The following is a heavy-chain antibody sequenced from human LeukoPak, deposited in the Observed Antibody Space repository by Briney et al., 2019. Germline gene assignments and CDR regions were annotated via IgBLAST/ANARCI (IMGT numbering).Heavy chain of an antibody. Sequence: GGSLRLSCAASGFTVSSNYMSWVRQAPGKGLEWVSVIYSGGSTYYADSVKGRFTISRDNSKNTLYLQMNSLRAEDTAVYYCARDGYYDSSGYYYAEYFQHWSQGTLVTVSS. V-gene: IGHV3-66*01. J-gene: IGHJ1*01. CDR3: ARDGYYDSSGYYYAEYFQH. CDR1: GFTVSSNY. CDR2: IYSGGST. D-gene: IGHD3-22*01.